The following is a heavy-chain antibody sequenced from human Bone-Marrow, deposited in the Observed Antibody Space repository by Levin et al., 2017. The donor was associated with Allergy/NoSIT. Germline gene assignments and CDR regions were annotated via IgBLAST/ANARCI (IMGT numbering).Heavy chain of an antibody. CDR2: LSGTGIVT. J-gene: IGHJ4*02. V-gene: IGHV3-23*01. CDR1: GFTFSSHA. D-gene: IGHD1-20*01. Sequence: LTGGSLRLSCAASGFTFSSHAMTWVRQAPGKGLEWVSGLSGTGIVTYYADSVKGRFTISRDSSTNTLHLQMTRLRLEDTAVYYCARCEGDLDLTLLDSWGQGTPVTVSS. CDR3: ARCEGDLDLTLLDS.